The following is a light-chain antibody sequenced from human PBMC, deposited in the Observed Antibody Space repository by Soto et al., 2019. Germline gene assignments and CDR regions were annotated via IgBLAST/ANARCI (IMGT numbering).Light chain of an antibody. J-gene: IGLJ2*01. Sequence: QSALTQPASVSGSPGQSITISCTGTSSDVGRYTLVSWYQHHPGKAPQLIIYEDIQRPSGVSNRFSGSKSGNTASLTISGLQAEDEADYYCSSYTSSSPLVLFGGGTKLTVL. V-gene: IGLV2-14*02. CDR1: SSDVGRYTL. CDR3: SSYTSSSPLVL. CDR2: EDI.